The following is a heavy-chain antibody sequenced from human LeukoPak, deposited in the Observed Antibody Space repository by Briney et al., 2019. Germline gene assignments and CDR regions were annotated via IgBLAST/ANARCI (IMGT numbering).Heavy chain of an antibody. CDR1: GGSISSGSYY. J-gene: IGHJ5*02. Sequence: PSETLSLTCTVSGGSISSGSYYLSWIRQPAEKGLEWIGRIYTSGSTNYNPSLKSRVTISVDTSKNQFSLKLSSVTAADTAVYYCARDATAQLQSGWFDPWGQGTLVTVSS. CDR3: ARDATAQLQSGWFDP. D-gene: IGHD5-24*01. CDR2: IYTSGST. V-gene: IGHV4-61*02.